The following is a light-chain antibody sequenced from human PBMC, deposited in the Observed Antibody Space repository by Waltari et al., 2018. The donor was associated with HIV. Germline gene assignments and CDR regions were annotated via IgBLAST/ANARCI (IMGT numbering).Light chain of an antibody. J-gene: IGLJ1*01. CDR2: DVN. CDR1: TSDVGFYDY. Sequence: QSALTQPPSVSGSPGQSVSISCSGTTSDVGFYDYVSWYQQYPGKAPKLIIFDVNQRPSGVPWRFSGSKSGNTASLTISGLQTEDEADYFCCAYAAGHVSYVFGNGT. CDR3: CAYAAGHVSYV. V-gene: IGLV2-11*01.